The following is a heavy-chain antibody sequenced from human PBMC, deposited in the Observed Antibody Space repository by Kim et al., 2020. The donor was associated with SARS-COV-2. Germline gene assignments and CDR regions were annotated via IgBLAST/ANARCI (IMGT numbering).Heavy chain of an antibody. J-gene: IGHJ4*02. CDR1: GFRFSDYT. V-gene: IGHV3-21*01. Sequence: GGSLRLSCAASGFRFSDYTMSWVRQAPGKGLEWVSSLSSSSTYIYYTDSVKGRFTISRDNAKNSLSLQMNSLRAEDTAVYYCARDSAYCSTTSCYADYWGQGTLVTVSS. D-gene: IGHD2-2*01. CDR2: LSSSSTYI. CDR3: ARDSAYCSTTSCYADY.